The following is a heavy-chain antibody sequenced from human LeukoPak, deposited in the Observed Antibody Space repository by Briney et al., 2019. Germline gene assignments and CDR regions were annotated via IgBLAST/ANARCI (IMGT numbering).Heavy chain of an antibody. CDR3: ARTIEEYCSGGSCYHYYFDY. CDR1: GFTFSSYS. V-gene: IGHV3-21*01. J-gene: IGHJ4*02. D-gene: IGHD2-15*01. CDR2: ISSSSSYI. Sequence: GGSLRLSCAASGFTFSSYSMNWVRQAPGKGLEWVSSISSSSSYIYYADSVNGRFTISRDNAKNSLYLQMNSLRAEDTAVYYCARTIEEYCSGGSCYHYYFDYWGQGTLVTVSS.